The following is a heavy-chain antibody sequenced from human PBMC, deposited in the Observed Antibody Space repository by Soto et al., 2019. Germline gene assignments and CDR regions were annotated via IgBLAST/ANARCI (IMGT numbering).Heavy chain of an antibody. CDR1: GDPFTSYP. V-gene: IGHV1-3*01. D-gene: IGHD3-22*01. CDR2: INAGNGDT. CDR3: LRDWSDYDCCGPGDY. J-gene: IGHJ4*02. Sequence: ASVKVSCTASGDPFTSYPMNWVCNAPGQGLEWMGWINAGNGDTKCSQKFQGRVTITRDTSGITDYMELSNLRSEDTAIYNCLRDWSDYDCCGPGDYWGQGTVFTVSS.